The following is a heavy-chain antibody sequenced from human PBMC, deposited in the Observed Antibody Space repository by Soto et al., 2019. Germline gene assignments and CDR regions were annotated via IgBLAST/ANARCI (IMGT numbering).Heavy chain of an antibody. CDR2: MNPISGNT. CDR1: GYTFTSYD. CDR3: ARGPRNWGVDY. Sequence: QVQLVQSGAEVKKPGASVKVSCKAGGYTFTSYDINWMRQATGQGLEWMGWMNPISGNTGYAQKFQGRVTMTRDTDISTAYMEWSSLRSEDTAVYYGARGPRNWGVDYWGQGTLVTVSS. D-gene: IGHD7-27*01. V-gene: IGHV1-8*01. J-gene: IGHJ4*02.